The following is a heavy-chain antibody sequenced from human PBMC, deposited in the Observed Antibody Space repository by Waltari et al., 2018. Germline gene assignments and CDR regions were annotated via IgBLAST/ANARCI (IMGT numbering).Heavy chain of an antibody. D-gene: IGHD3-22*01. CDR1: GGSISSDH. CDR3: ARAYYYDSSGHRDFFDY. CDR2: LYYTGST. Sequence: QVQLQESGPGLVKPSETLSLTCTVSGGSISSDHWTWIRQPPGKGLEWIWYLYYTGSTNYNPSLKSRVTISVDTSKNQFSLKLSSVTAADTAVYYCARAYYYDSSGHRDFFDYWGQGTRVTVSS. V-gene: IGHV4-59*01. J-gene: IGHJ4*02.